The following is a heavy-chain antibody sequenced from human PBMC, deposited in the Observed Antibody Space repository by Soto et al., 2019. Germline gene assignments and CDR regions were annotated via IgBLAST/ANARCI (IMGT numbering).Heavy chain of an antibody. D-gene: IGHD3-16*01. Sequence: QVQLVESGGGVVQPGRSLRLSCAASGFTFSSYGMHWVRQAPGKGLEWVAVIWYDGSNKYYADSVKGRFTISRDNSKNTLYLQMNSLRAEDTAVYYCARDWGLGLYYYYGMDVWGQGTTVTVSS. CDR2: IWYDGSNK. V-gene: IGHV3-33*01. J-gene: IGHJ6*02. CDR3: ARDWGLGLYYYYGMDV. CDR1: GFTFSSYG.